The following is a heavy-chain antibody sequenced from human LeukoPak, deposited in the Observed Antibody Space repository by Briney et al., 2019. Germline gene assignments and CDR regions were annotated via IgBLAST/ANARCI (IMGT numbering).Heavy chain of an antibody. Sequence: SETLSLTCTVSGGSISSYYWSWIRQPPGKGLEWIGYIYYSGSTSYNPSLKSRVTMSVDTSKKQISLKVRSVTAADTAAYYCARTTEDCSSTSCYQYWFDPWGQGTLVTVSS. D-gene: IGHD2-2*01. CDR3: ARTTEDCSSTSCYQYWFDP. V-gene: IGHV4-59*01. CDR1: GGSISSYY. CDR2: IYYSGST. J-gene: IGHJ5*02.